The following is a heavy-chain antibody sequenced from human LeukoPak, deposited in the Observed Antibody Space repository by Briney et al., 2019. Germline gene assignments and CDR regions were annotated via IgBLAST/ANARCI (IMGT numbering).Heavy chain of an antibody. D-gene: IGHD2-2*02. CDR2: IIPIFGTA. V-gene: IGHV1-69*05. CDR3: ASYCSSTSCYTGFDY. J-gene: IGHJ4*02. CDR1: GGTFSSYA. Sequence: SVKVSCKASGGTFSSYAISWVRQAPGQGLEWMGGIIPIFGTANYAQKFQGRVTITTDESTSTAYMELSSLRSEDTAVYYCASYCSSTSCYTGFDYWGQGTLVTVSS.